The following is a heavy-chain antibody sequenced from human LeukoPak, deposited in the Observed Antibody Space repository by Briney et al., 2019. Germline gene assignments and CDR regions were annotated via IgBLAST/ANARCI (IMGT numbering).Heavy chain of an antibody. CDR2: ISYSGST. V-gene: IGHV4-59*01. CDR3: AREAGTHFDY. J-gene: IGHJ4*02. Sequence: PSETLSLTCTVSGGPISSYYWSWIRQPPGKGLEWIGYISYSGSTNYNPSLKSRVTISVDTSKNQFSLKLSSVTAADTAVYYCAREAGTHFDYWGQGTLVTVSS. D-gene: IGHD6-19*01. CDR1: GGPISSYY.